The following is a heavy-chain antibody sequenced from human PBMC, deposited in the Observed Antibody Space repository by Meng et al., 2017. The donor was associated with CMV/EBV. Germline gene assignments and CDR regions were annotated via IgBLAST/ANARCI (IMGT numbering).Heavy chain of an antibody. Sequence: QTPSLTCAISGDSVSSNSAAWNWIRQTPSRGLEWLGRTYYRSKWYNDYAVSVKSRITINPDTSKNQFSLQLNSVTHEDTAVYYCAREAPIGITIFGVVINPLDYWGQGTLVTVSS. V-gene: IGHV6-1*01. CDR1: GDSVSSNSAA. CDR2: TYYRSKWYN. J-gene: IGHJ4*02. D-gene: IGHD3-3*01. CDR3: AREAPIGITIFGVVINPLDY.